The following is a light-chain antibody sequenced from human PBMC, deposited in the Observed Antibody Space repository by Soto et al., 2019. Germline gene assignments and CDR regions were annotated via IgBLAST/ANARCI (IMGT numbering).Light chain of an antibody. CDR3: SSYTSGSTLV. Sequence: QSALPQPASVSGSPGQSIAISCTGTSSDVGGYNYVSWYQQHPGKVPKLMIYHVTNRPPGVSNRFSGSKSGNTASLTISVIQAEDQADYYCSSYTSGSTLVFGSGTKLPVL. CDR1: SSDVGGYNY. V-gene: IGLV2-14*01. J-gene: IGLJ1*01. CDR2: HVT.